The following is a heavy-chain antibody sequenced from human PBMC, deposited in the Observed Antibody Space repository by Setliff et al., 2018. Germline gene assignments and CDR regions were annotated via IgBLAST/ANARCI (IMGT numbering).Heavy chain of an antibody. D-gene: IGHD2-15*01. CDR1: GFTFSSHW. V-gene: IGHV3-33*08. CDR2: IWDDGVKK. CDR3: ARTCSGSGCYAGLES. J-gene: IGHJ4*02. Sequence: PGGSLRLSCAASGFTFSSHWMHWVRQAPGKGLEWVAVIWDDGVKKYHADSVKGRFTISRDNSKNTLYLQMNSLRPEDTAVYYCARTCSGSGCYAGLESWGQGTPVTVSS.